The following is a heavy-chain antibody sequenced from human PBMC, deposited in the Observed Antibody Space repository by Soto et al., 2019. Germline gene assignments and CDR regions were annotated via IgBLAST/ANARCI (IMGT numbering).Heavy chain of an antibody. CDR1: GGSISSGGYS. D-gene: IGHD2-2*01. Sequence: SETLSLTCAVSGGSISSGGYSWSWIRQPPGKGLEWIGYIYHSGSTYYNPSLKSRVTISVDRSKNQFSLKLSSVTAADTAVYYCASSFFDQLLWRGGWFDPWGQGTLVTGSS. CDR3: ASSFFDQLLWRGGWFDP. CDR2: IYHSGST. J-gene: IGHJ5*02. V-gene: IGHV4-30-2*01.